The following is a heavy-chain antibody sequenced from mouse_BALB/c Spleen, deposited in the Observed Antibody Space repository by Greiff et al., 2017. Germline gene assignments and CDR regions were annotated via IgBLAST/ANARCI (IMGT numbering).Heavy chain of an antibody. Sequence: EVQVVESGGGLVKPGGSLKLSCAASGFTFSSYAMSWVRQTPEKRLEWVASISSGGSTYYPDSVKGRFTISRDNARNILYLQMSSLRSEDTAMYYCARRATRSYYFDYWGQGTTLTGSS. J-gene: IGHJ2*01. CDR3: ARRATRSYYFDY. CDR1: GFTFSSYA. V-gene: IGHV5-6-5*01. CDR2: ISSGGST. D-gene: IGHD3-1*01.